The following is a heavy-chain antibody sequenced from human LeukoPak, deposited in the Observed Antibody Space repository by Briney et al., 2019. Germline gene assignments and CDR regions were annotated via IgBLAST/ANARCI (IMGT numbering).Heavy chain of an antibody. Sequence: GRSLRLSCAASGFTFSSYSMNWVRQAPGKGLEWVASTTTSGTYQYYADSLKGRFTISRDNAKNSLYLQMNSLRAEDTAIYYCARDRDEYNNSEDAFDIWGQGTKVTVSS. CDR3: ARDRDEYNNSEDAFDI. J-gene: IGHJ3*02. CDR2: TTTSGTYQ. D-gene: IGHD1-14*01. CDR1: GFTFSSYS. V-gene: IGHV3-21*01.